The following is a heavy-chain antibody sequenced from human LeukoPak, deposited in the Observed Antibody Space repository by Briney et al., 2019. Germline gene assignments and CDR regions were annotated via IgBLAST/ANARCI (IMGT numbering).Heavy chain of an antibody. Sequence: ASVQGSSNASGYTFTSYAMHCVRHAPGQRSEWMGWINAGKGNTIYSQEFQGRVTITRDTSASTANMELSSLRYEDMAVYCCARSALGSSSYGGFFYAFDIWGKGTMVTVSS. CDR3: ARSALGSSSYGGFFYAFDI. CDR2: INAGKGNT. J-gene: IGHJ3*02. CDR1: GYTFTSYA. D-gene: IGHD6-6*01. V-gene: IGHV1-3*03.